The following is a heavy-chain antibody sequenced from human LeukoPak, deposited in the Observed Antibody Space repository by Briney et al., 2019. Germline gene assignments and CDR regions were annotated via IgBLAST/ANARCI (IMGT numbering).Heavy chain of an antibody. Sequence: GGSLRLSCAASGFTFSSYAMSWVRQAPGKGLEWVSAINGSGGRIYYADSVRGRFTVSRDNSMNTLYLLMNSLRADDTAVYYCARGGWYGAFDIWGQGTMVTVSS. J-gene: IGHJ3*02. CDR2: INGSGGRI. D-gene: IGHD6-19*01. CDR3: ARGGWYGAFDI. CDR1: GFTFSSYA. V-gene: IGHV3-23*01.